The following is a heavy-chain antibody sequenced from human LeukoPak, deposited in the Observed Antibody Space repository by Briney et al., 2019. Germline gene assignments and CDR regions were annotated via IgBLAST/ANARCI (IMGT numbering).Heavy chain of an antibody. CDR1: GFTFGTSW. J-gene: IGHJ4*02. V-gene: IGHV3-7*04. CDR3: ARDRGWYHADY. CDR2: IREDGGEK. Sequence: GGSLRLSCAASGFTFGTSWMSWVRQAPGKGLEWVANIREDGGEKNYVDSVKGRFTISRDNAKNSLYLQMNSLRAEDTAVYYCARDRGWYHADYWGQGTLVTVSA. D-gene: IGHD6-19*01.